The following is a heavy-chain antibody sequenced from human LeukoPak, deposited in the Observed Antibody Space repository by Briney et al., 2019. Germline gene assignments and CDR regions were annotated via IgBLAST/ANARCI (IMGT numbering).Heavy chain of an antibody. CDR3: ARGRGLTLSYHYFDY. V-gene: IGHV3-48*02. J-gene: IGHJ4*02. D-gene: IGHD3-10*01. Sequence: GGSLRLSCAASGFTFSTYAMSWVRQAPGRGLEWVSYISSGSSTTYYADSVEGRFTISRDNAKNSLYLQLNSLRDEDTAVYYCARGRGLTLSYHYFDYWGQGTLVTVSS. CDR1: GFTFSTYA. CDR2: ISSGSSTT.